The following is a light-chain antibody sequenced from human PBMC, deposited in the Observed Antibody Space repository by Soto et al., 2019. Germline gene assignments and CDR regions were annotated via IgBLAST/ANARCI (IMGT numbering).Light chain of an antibody. CDR1: SSNIGAGYA. V-gene: IGLV1-40*01. Sequence: QSVLTHPPSVSGAPGQRVTISCTGTSSNIGAGYAVHWYQQLPGTAPKLLIYGNNNRPSGVPDRFSGSKSDTSASLAITGLQAEDEADYYCQSYDNSLSGSEVFGTGTKVTVL. J-gene: IGLJ1*01. CDR2: GNN. CDR3: QSYDNSLSGSEV.